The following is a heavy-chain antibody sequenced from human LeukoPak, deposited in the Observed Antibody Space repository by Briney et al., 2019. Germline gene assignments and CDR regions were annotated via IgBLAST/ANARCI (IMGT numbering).Heavy chain of an antibody. J-gene: IGHJ4*02. CDR1: GGSISTYY. D-gene: IGHD3-22*01. CDR2: NHYTGST. CDR3: ARHAIDSSGYYLDYFDY. Sequence: SETLSLTCTVFGGSISTYYWTWIRQPPGKGLEWIGYNHYTGSTNHNPSLKSRVTMSVDTSKNQFSLKLSSVTAADTAVYYCARHAIDSSGYYLDYFDYWGQGTLVTVSS. V-gene: IGHV4-59*08.